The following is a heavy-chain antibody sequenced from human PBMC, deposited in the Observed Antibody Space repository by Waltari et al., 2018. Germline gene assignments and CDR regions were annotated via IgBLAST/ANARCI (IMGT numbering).Heavy chain of an antibody. V-gene: IGHV1-69*10. CDR2: IIPILGIA. D-gene: IGHD7-27*01. J-gene: IGHJ4*02. CDR1: GGTFSSYA. CDR3: ARDLSELGLDY. Sequence: QVQLVQSGAEVKKPGSSVKVSCKASGGTFSSYAISWGRQAPGQGLEWMGGIIPILGIANYSQKFQGRVTITADKSTSTAYMELSSLRSEDTAVYYCARDLSELGLDYWGQGTLVTVSS.